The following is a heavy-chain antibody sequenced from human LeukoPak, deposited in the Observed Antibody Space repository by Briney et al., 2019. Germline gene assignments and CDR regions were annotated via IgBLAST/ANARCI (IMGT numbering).Heavy chain of an antibody. D-gene: IGHD3-9*01. CDR1: GGSISSSNW. J-gene: IGHJ4*02. CDR3: ARGSNYDILTGYYSSGFDY. V-gene: IGHV4-4*02. CDR2: IYHSGST. Sequence: PSETLSLTCAVSGGSISSSNWWSWVRQPPGKGLEWIGEIYHSGSTNYNPSLKSRVTISVDKSKNQFSLKLGSVTAADTAVYYCARGSNYDILTGYYSSGFDYWGQGTLVTVSS.